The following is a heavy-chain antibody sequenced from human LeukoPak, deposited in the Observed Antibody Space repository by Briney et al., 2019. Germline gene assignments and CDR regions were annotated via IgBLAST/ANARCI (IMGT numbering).Heavy chain of an antibody. CDR2: IYTSGST. Sequence: SETLSLTCTVSGGSISSYYWSWIRQPPGKGLEWIGYIYTSGSTNYNPSLKSRVTISVDTSKNQFSLKLSFVTAADTAVYYCARAPGGRVRSRYYYYMDVWGKGTTVTVSS. CDR3: ARAPGGRVRSRYYYYMDV. D-gene: IGHD4/OR15-4a*01. CDR1: GGSISSYY. V-gene: IGHV4-4*09. J-gene: IGHJ6*03.